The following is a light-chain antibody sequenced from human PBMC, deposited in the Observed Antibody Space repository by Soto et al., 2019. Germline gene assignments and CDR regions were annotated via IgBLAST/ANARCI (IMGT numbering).Light chain of an antibody. J-gene: IGLJ2*01. Sequence: QPVLTQPPSVSGAPGQRVTISCTGISSKIGAGFDVHWYQQLPGTAPKLLIYGNSNRPSGVPDRFSGSKSGTSASLAITGLQAEDEADYYCQSYDSSLSGSVVFGGGTKVTVL. CDR3: QSYDSSLSGSVV. CDR1: SSKIGAGFD. V-gene: IGLV1-40*01. CDR2: GNS.